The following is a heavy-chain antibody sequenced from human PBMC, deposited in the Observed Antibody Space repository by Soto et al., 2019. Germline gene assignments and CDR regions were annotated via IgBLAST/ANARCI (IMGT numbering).Heavy chain of an antibody. D-gene: IGHD2-15*01. CDR3: ARDSDDYCSGGSCYHYGMDV. V-gene: IGHV3-21*01. CDR1: GFTFISYS. CDR2: ISSSSSYI. J-gene: IGHJ6*02. Sequence: GGSLRLSCAASGFTFISYSMNWVRQAPGKGLEWVSSISSSSSYIYYADSVKGRFTISRDNAKNSLYLQMNSLRAEDTAVYYCARDSDDYCSGGSCYHYGMDVWGQGTTVTVS.